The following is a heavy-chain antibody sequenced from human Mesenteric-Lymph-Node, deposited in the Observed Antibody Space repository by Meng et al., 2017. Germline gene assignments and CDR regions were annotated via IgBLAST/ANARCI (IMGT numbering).Heavy chain of an antibody. CDR1: GFTFSSYE. CDR3: ARDRWYSSSWYGGWSIDP. Sequence: GESLKISCAASGFTFSSYEMNWVRQAPGKGLEWVSYISSSGSTIYYADSVKGRFTISRDNAKNSLYLQMNSLRAEDTAVYYCARDRWYSSSWYGGWSIDPWGQGTLVTVSS. CDR2: ISSSGSTI. J-gene: IGHJ5*02. V-gene: IGHV3-48*03. D-gene: IGHD6-13*01.